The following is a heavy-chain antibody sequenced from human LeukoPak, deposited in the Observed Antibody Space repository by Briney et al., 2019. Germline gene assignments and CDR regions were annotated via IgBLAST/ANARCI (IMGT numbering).Heavy chain of an antibody. CDR3: ASGGGVYFDY. D-gene: IGHD3-16*01. J-gene: IGHJ4*02. Sequence: PGGSLRLSCAASEFTVSYNYMSWVRQAPGKGLEWVSLIYSGGSTHYADSVKGRFTISRDNSKNTLYLQMNSLRAEDTAVYYCASGGGVYFDYWGQGTLVTVSS. CDR1: EFTVSYNY. CDR2: IYSGGST. V-gene: IGHV3-53*01.